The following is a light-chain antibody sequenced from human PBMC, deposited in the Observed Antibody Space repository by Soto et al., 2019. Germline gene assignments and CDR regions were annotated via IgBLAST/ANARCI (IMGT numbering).Light chain of an antibody. CDR1: SSDVGAYTS. J-gene: IGLJ1*01. V-gene: IGLV2-14*01. Sequence: QSALTQPASVSGSPGQSITISCSGTSSDVGAYTSVSWYQQHPGKAPKLMIYEVSNRPSGVSNRFSGSKSANTASLTISGLQAYDEAHYYCTSYTSDNRSYVFGTGTKVTVL. CDR3: TSYTSDNRSYV. CDR2: EVS.